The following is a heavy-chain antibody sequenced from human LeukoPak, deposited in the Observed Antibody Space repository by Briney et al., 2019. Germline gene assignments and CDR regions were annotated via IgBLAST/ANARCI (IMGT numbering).Heavy chain of an antibody. J-gene: IGHJ3*02. Sequence: GASVKVSCKASGGTFSSYAISWVRQAPGQGLEWMGGIIPIFGTANYAQKFQGRVTITADESTSTAYMELSSLRSEDTAVYYCARDRSLSHSLQPLTGHSAFDIWGQGTMVTVSS. CDR1: GGTFSSYA. V-gene: IGHV1-69*13. D-gene: IGHD7-27*01. CDR3: ARDRSLSHSLQPLTGHSAFDI. CDR2: IIPIFGTA.